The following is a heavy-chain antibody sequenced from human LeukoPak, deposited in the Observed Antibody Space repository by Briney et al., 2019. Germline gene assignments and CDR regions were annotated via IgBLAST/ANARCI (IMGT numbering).Heavy chain of an antibody. V-gene: IGHV1-46*01. CDR1: GYTFTSYY. D-gene: IGHD2-2*01. CDR2: INPSRGST. J-gene: IGHJ5*02. CDR3: ARGEEIYCSSTSCNRYWFDP. Sequence: GASVKVSCKASGYTFTSYYMHWVRQAPGQGLEWMGIINPSRGSTSYAQKFQGRVTMTRDTSTSTVYMELSSLRSEDTAVHYCARGEEIYCSSTSCNRYWFDPWGQGALVTVSS.